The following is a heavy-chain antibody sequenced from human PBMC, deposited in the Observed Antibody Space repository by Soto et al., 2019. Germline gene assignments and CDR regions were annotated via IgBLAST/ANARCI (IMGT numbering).Heavy chain of an antibody. D-gene: IGHD6-13*01. J-gene: IGHJ4*02. Sequence: QVQLVESGGGVVQPGRALRLSCAASGFTFSSYAIHWVRQAPGKGLAWLTLISFDGERQYYADSVKGRFTISRDNSKNTLYLQMNSLRTEDTAVYYCARDLFGAAAGPFDYWGQGTLVTVSS. CDR3: ARDLFGAAAGPFDY. CDR2: ISFDGERQ. V-gene: IGHV3-30*04. CDR1: GFTFSSYA.